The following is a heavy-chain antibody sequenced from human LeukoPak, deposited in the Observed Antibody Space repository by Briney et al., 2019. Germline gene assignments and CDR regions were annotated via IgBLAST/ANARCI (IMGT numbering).Heavy chain of an antibody. CDR3: ARRLGMGGVFDY. V-gene: IGHV1-18*04. CDR1: GYTFTGYY. CDR2: ISAYNGNT. D-gene: IGHD7-27*01. Sequence: ASVKVSCKASGYTFTGYYMHWVRQAPGQGLEWMGWISAYNGNTNYAQKLQGRVTMTTDTSTSTAHMELRSLRSDDTAVYYCARRLGMGGVFDYWGQGTLVTVSS. J-gene: IGHJ4*02.